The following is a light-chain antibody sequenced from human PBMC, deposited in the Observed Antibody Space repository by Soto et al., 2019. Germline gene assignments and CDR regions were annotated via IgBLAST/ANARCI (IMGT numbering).Light chain of an antibody. CDR1: QGISTY. V-gene: IGKV1-39*01. CDR2: DSS. J-gene: IGKJ4*01. CDR3: PQRYSTALT. Sequence: DIQMTQFPSSLSASLGDRVTITCRASQGISTYLNWFQQKPGKAPRLLIHDSSNLQSGVPSRFSGGGSGTAITHIITGLQPEDSATYYCPQRYSTALTCGGGTDVEIK.